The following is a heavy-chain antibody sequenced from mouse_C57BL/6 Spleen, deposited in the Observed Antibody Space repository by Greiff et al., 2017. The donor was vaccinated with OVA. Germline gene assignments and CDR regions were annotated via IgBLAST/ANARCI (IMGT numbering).Heavy chain of an antibody. CDR3: ARGHRGLGY. CDR1: GYTFTSYW. CDR2: IYPGSGST. Sequence: QVQLQQSGAELVRPGASVKLSCKASGYTFTSYWISWVKQRTGQGLEWIGDIYPGSGSTYYNEKFKGKATLTADKSSSTAYMELRSLTSEDSAVYFCARGHRGLGYWGQGTSVTVSS. D-gene: IGHD2-14*01. J-gene: IGHJ2*02. V-gene: IGHV1-81*01.